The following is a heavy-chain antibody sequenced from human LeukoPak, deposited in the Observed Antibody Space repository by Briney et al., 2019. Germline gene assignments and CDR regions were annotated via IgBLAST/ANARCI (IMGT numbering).Heavy chain of an antibody. J-gene: IGHJ3*02. CDR1: GFTFDDYA. CDR2: ISWNSGSI. V-gene: IGHV3-9*01. CDR3: AKDIGAAAVDAFDI. Sequence: TGGSLRLSCAASGFTFDDYAMHWVRHAPGKGLEWVSGISWNSGSIGYADSVKGRFTISRDNAKNSLYLQMNSLRAEDTALYYCAKDIGAAAVDAFDIWGQGTMVTVSS. D-gene: IGHD6-13*01.